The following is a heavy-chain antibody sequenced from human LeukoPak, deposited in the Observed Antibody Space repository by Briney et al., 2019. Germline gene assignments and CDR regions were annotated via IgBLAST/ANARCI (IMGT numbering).Heavy chain of an antibody. V-gene: IGHV4-39*07. J-gene: IGHJ4*02. CDR1: GGSISSSSYY. D-gene: IGHD3-22*01. Sequence: SETLSLTCTVSGGSISSSSYYWGWIRQPPGKGLEWIGSIYYSGSTYYNPSLKSRVTISVDTSKNQFSLKLSSVTAADTAVYYCARGSYYDSSGYDYFDYWGQGTLVTVSS. CDR2: IYYSGST. CDR3: ARGSYYDSSGYDYFDY.